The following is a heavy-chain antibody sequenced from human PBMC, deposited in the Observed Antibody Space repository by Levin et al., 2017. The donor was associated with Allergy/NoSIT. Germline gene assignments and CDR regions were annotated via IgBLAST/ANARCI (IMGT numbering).Heavy chain of an antibody. CDR1: VFIFSKYG. D-gene: IGHD4-17*01. CDR2: ISYDGSNK. Sequence: LSLTCAASVFIFSKYGMHWVRQAPGKGLEWVALISYDGSNKYYADSVKGRFTISRDNSKNTLYLQMNSLRAEDTAVYYCAKEAWLAVTTPARYFDLWGRGTLVTVSS. CDR3: AKEAWLAVTTPARYFDL. V-gene: IGHV3-30*18. J-gene: IGHJ2*01.